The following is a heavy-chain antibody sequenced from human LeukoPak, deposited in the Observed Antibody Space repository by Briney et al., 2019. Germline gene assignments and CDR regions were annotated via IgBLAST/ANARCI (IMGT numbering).Heavy chain of an antibody. Sequence: ASVKVSCKASGGTFSSYAISWVRQAPGQGLEWMGRIIPIFGTANYAQKFQGKVTITTDESTSTAYMELSSLRSEDTAVYYCASSPYYDFWSGDNWFDPWGQGTLVTVSS. D-gene: IGHD3-3*01. CDR1: GGTFSSYA. CDR2: IIPIFGTA. CDR3: ASSPYYDFWSGDNWFDP. V-gene: IGHV1-69*05. J-gene: IGHJ5*02.